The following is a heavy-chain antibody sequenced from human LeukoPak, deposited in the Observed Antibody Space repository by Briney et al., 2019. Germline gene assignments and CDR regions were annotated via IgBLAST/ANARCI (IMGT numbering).Heavy chain of an antibody. CDR1: GFTFSSYS. D-gene: IGHD1-26*01. Sequence: RAGGSLRLSCAASGFTFSSYSMNWVRQAPGKGLEWVSSISSSSSYIYYADSVKGRFTISRDNAKNSLYLQMNSLRAEDTAVYYCARSGIVGATRDWGQGTLVTVSS. CDR2: ISSSSSYI. J-gene: IGHJ4*02. CDR3: ARSGIVGATRD. V-gene: IGHV3-21*01.